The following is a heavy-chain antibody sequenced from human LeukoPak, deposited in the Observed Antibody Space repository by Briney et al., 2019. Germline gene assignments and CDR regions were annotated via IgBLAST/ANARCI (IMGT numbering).Heavy chain of an antibody. D-gene: IGHD2/OR15-2a*01. J-gene: IGHJ3*01. V-gene: IGHV3-15*01. CDR2: IKRKTDGGTT. Sequence: PGGSLRLSCEASGFTFSNAWMSWVRQAPGKGLEWVGRIKRKTDGGTTDYVAPVRGRFTISREDSKNTLNLQMDSLKTEDTAVYYCTAFVTVDNDQRSLWGQGTMVTVSS. CDR3: TAFVTVDNDQRSL. CDR1: GFTFSNAW.